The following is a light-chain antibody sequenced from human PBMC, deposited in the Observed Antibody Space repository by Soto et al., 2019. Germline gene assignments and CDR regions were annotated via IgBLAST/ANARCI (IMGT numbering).Light chain of an antibody. V-gene: IGKV1-39*01. CDR1: EGMATN. CDR3: QESYSVPFFT. J-gene: IGKJ3*01. Sequence: DTHLPQPHPPLFPSLEAKATTTFRPGEGMATNLNWFQQKAGKAPKLLIYAASSLQSGVPSRFSGSGSGTEFTLTISTLQPQDFATYYCQESYSVPFFTFGPGTKVEVK. CDR2: AAS.